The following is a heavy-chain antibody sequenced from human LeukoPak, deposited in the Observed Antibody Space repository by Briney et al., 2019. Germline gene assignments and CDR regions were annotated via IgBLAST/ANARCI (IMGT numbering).Heavy chain of an antibody. D-gene: IGHD3-10*01. CDR2: ISGSGGST. V-gene: IGHV3-23*01. J-gene: IGHJ4*02. CDR3: AKDGSVKRIWFGETSFDY. Sequence: QPGGSLRLSCAASGFTFSSYWMHWVRQAPGKGLEWVSAISGSGGSTYYADSVKGRFTISRDNSKNTLYLQMNSLRAEDTAVYYCAKDGSVKRIWFGETSFDYWGQGTLVTVSS. CDR1: GFTFSSYW.